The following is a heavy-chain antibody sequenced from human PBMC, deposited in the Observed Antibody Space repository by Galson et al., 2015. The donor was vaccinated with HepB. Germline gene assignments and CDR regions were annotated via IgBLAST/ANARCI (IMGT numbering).Heavy chain of an antibody. CDR3: ARDASVDPISYGMAV. J-gene: IGHJ6*02. CDR1: GFTFSRYG. V-gene: IGHV3-30*03. Sequence: SLRLSCAASGFTFSRYGMHWVRQAPGKGLEWVAVISYDGNNKYYADSVKGRFTISRDNSKNTLYLQINSLRDEDTAVYYCARDASVDPISYGMAVWAQGPTVPVS. D-gene: IGHD3-3*01. CDR2: ISYDGNNK.